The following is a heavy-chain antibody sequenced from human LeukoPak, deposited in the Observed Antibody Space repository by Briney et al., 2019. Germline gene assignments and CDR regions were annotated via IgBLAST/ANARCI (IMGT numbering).Heavy chain of an antibody. V-gene: IGHV3-7*01. CDR3: AGVGATPEYFQH. D-gene: IGHD1-26*01. Sequence: GGSLRLSRAASGFTFSSYAMSWVRQAPGKGLEWVANIKQDGSEKYYVDSVKGRFTISRDNAKNSLYLQMNSLRAEDTAVYYCAGVGATPEYFQHWGQGTLVTVSS. J-gene: IGHJ1*01. CDR2: IKQDGSEK. CDR1: GFTFSSYA.